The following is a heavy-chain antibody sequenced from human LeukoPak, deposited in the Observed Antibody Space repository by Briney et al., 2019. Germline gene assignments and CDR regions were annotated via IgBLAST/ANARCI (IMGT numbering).Heavy chain of an antibody. CDR3: AKGGYDFWSGYYTDYYYMDV. V-gene: IGHV3-23*01. D-gene: IGHD3-3*01. J-gene: IGHJ6*03. CDR2: ISGSGGST. Sequence: PGGSLRLSCAASGFTFSSYAMSWVRQAPGKGLEWVSGISGSGGSTYYTNSVKGRFTISRDNSKNTLYLQMNSLRAEDTAVYYCAKGGYDFWSGYYTDYYYMDVWGKGTTVTVSS. CDR1: GFTFSSYA.